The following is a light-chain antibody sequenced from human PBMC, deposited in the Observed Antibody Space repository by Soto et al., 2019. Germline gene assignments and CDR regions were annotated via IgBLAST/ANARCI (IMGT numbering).Light chain of an antibody. CDR3: QQYGDWPRT. V-gene: IGKV3-15*01. Sequence: EIVMTQSPATLSVSPGEGIILSCRASQSINNNLAWYQQKPGQAPRLLISGASGRATGVPARFSGSGSGTEFTLTITSLQSEDFANYYCQQYGDWPRTFGLGTKVEVK. CDR1: QSINNN. CDR2: GAS. J-gene: IGKJ1*01.